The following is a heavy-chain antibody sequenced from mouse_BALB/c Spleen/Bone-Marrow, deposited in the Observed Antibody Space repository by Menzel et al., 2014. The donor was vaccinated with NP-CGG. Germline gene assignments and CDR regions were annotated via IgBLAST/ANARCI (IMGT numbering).Heavy chain of an antibody. CDR3: AREEYGNGFAY. D-gene: IGHD2-10*02. V-gene: IGHV1S135*01. CDR1: GYAFTSYN. Sequence: SGPELVKPGASVKVSCKASGYAFTSYNMYWVKQSHGKSLEWIGHIDPYNGGTSYNQNFKGKATLTVDKSSSXAYMHLNSLTSEDSAVYYCAREEYGNGFAYWGQGTLVTVSA. CDR2: IDPYNGGT. J-gene: IGHJ3*01.